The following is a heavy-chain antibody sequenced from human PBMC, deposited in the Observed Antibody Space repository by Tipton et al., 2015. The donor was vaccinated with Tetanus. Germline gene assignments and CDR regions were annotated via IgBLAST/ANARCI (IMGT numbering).Heavy chain of an antibody. CDR1: GFTFSDYY. CDR2: ISSSGSVI. J-gene: IGHJ4*02. Sequence: SLRLSCAASGFTFSDYYMSWIRRAPGKGLEWISYISSSGSVIYYADSVKGRFTFSRDNANNSLYLEMDSLRAEDTALYYCARHASDYGDYDAFDYWGQGTLVTVSS. D-gene: IGHD4-17*01. V-gene: IGHV3-11*01. CDR3: ARHASDYGDYDAFDY.